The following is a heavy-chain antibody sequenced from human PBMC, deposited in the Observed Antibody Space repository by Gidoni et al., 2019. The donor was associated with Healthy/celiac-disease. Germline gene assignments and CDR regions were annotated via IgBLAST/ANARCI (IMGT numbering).Heavy chain of an antibody. J-gene: IGHJ4*02. Sequence: EVQLLESGGGLVQPGGSLRLSCAASGFTFSRYAMSWVRQAPGKGLEWVSAISGSGGSTYYADSVKGRFTISRDNSKNTLYLQMNSLRAEDTAVYYCAKDLDGLLWFGEPNFDYWGQGTLVTVSS. D-gene: IGHD3-10*01. CDR2: ISGSGGST. V-gene: IGHV3-23*01. CDR3: AKDLDGLLWFGEPNFDY. CDR1: GFTFSRYA.